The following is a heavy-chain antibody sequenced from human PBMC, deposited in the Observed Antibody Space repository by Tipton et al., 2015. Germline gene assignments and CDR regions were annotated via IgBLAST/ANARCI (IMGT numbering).Heavy chain of an antibody. V-gene: IGHV4-39*07. J-gene: IGHJ3*02. CDR1: GFSISITCYY. CDR3: ARGTKWLLLLKAFDI. CDR2: IYYSGDT. D-gene: IGHD3-22*01. Sequence: TLSLTCTVSGFSISITCYYWGWIRQPPGKLLEWIGIIYYSGDTYYNPSLKSRVTISEDTSKNQFSLKLNSVTAADTAVYYCARGTKWLLLLKAFDIWGQGTMVTVSS.